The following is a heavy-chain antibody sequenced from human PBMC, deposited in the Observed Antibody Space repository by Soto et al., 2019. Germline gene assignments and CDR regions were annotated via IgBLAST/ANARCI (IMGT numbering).Heavy chain of an antibody. CDR1: GDTFNFYS. CDR2: VNPIVSMS. V-gene: IGHV1-69*02. J-gene: IGHJ4*02. D-gene: IGHD2-15*01. Sequence: QVQLVQSGAEVKRPGSSVKVSCKASGDTFNFYSINWVRQAPGLGLEWMGRVNPIVSMSNYAQKFQGRVTLTADKSTSTAYMDLSGVRSEDMATSFCASSVGSGPRAFDYWGQGALGSVSS. CDR3: ASSVGSGPRAFDY.